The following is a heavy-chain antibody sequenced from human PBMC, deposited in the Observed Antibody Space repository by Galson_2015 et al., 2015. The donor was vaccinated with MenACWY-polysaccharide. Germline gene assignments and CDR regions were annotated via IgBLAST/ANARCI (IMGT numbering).Heavy chain of an antibody. CDR1: GVTFSNYG. J-gene: IGHJ6*03. V-gene: IGHV3-30*03. CDR3: ARGSHYSYYYMDV. Sequence: SLRLSCAASGVTFSNYGMHWVRQAPGKGLEWVAVISYDGGTKYYADSVKGRFTISRDKSRNTLYLQMDSLRPEDTAAYYCARGSHYSYYYMDVWGKGTTVIVSS. CDR2: ISYDGGTK.